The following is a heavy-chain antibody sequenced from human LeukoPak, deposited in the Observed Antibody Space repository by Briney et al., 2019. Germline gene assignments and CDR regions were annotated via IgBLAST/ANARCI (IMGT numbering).Heavy chain of an antibody. J-gene: IGHJ4*02. Sequence: GGSLRLSCAASGFTFSSYEMNWVRQAPGKGLEWVSYISSSGSTIYYADSVKGRFTISRDDAKNSLYLQMNSLRAEDTAVYYCAKDRDVYSSSDWVYWGQGTLVTVSS. CDR2: ISSSGSTI. CDR3: AKDRDVYSSSDWVY. V-gene: IGHV3-48*03. CDR1: GFTFSSYE. D-gene: IGHD6-6*01.